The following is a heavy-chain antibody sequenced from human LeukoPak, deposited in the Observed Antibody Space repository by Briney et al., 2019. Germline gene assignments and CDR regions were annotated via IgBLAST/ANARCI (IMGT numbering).Heavy chain of an antibody. CDR2: ISAYNGNT. V-gene: IGHV1-18*01. D-gene: IGHD3-16*02. CDR1: GYTFTSYG. CDR3: ARDSYYDYVWGSYRYDY. J-gene: IGHJ4*02. Sequence: ASVKASCKASGYTFTSYGISWVRQAPGQGLEWMGWISAYNGNTNYAQKLQGRVTMTTDTSTSTAYMELRSLRSDDTAVYYCARDSYYDYVWGSYRYDYWGQGTLVTVSS.